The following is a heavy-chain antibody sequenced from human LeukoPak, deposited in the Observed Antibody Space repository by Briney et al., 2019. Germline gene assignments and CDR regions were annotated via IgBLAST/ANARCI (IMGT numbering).Heavy chain of an antibody. CDR2: ISYDGSNK. V-gene: IGHV3-30*18. Sequence: GGSLRLSCAASGFTFSRNGMHWVRQAPGKGLEWVAVISYDGSNKYYADSVKGRFTISRDNSKNTLYLQMNSLRAEDTAVYYCAKDSSSSSPFDYWGQGTLVTVSS. J-gene: IGHJ4*02. D-gene: IGHD6-6*01. CDR3: AKDSSSSSPFDY. CDR1: GFTFSRNG.